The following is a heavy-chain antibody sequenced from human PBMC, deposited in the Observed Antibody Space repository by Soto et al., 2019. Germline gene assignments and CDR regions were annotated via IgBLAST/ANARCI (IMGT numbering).Heavy chain of an antibody. CDR1: GFIFEDYA. J-gene: IGHJ6*02. Sequence: EVQLVESGGDLVQPGRSLRLSCAASGFIFEDYALHWVRQVPGKGLEWVSGISFDGNSIGYADSVKGRFTISRDNVKNSLYLQMDSLRPEDTALYYCATKARVTNKLYYGMDVWGHGTTVTVSS. D-gene: IGHD3-10*01. CDR3: ATKARVTNKLYYGMDV. V-gene: IGHV3-9*01. CDR2: ISFDGNSI.